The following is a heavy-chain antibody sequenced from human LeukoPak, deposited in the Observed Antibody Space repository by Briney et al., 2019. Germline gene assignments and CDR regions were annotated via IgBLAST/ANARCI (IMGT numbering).Heavy chain of an antibody. V-gene: IGHV3-7*05. Sequence: GGSPRLSRAASGFTFSSYWMSWVRQAPGKGLEWVANIKQDGSEKYYVDSVKGRFTVSRDNAKNSLYLEMNSLRAEDTAVYYCGRRGNLDYWGQGTLVTVSS. CDR3: GRRGNLDY. CDR1: GFTFSSYW. J-gene: IGHJ4*02. D-gene: IGHD4-23*01. CDR2: IKQDGSEK.